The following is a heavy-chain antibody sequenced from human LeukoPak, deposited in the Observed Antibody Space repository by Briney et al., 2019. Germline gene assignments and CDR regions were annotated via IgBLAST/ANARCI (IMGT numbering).Heavy chain of an antibody. J-gene: IGHJ6*03. CDR3: ARDSPDGYTHGHYYYNIDV. V-gene: IGHV4-4*07. D-gene: IGHD5-18*01. CDR1: GASINSHY. Sequence: SETLSLTCTVCGASINSHYWTWIRQPAGKGLEWLGRIWSSGGLCISGGTNYNPSLTSRITMSVDTSKNQFSLRLSSVTAADTAVYYCARDSPDGYTHGHYYYNIDVWGKGTTVTVSS. CDR2: IWSSGGLCISGGT.